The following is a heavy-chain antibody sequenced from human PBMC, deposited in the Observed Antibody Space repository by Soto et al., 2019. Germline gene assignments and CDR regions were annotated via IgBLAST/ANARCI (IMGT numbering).Heavy chain of an antibody. CDR2: TKRDGSTT. J-gene: IGHJ6*03. CDR3: AKGAINYYYGDV. V-gene: IGHV3-74*01. CDR1: GFTFSDYW. Sequence: SLRLSCAASGFTFSDYWMHWVRQAPGKGLEWVSRTKRDGSTTNYADSVKGRFPISRDNAKNTLFLEMNSLKVEDTADYYWAKGAINYYYGDVWGKGTTVTVSS.